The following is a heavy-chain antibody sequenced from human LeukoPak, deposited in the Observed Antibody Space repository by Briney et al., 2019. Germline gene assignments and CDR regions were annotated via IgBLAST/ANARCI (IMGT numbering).Heavy chain of an antibody. J-gene: IGHJ3*02. CDR1: GYRFAGYW. CDR3: ARHEGYCISSSCSDTFDI. V-gene: IGHV5-51*01. Sequence: GESLKISCKGSGYRFAGYWIGWVRQMPGKGLEWMGIIYPDDSDTRYSPSFQGLVTISADKSISTAYLQWSSLKASDTAMYYCARHEGYCISSSCSDTFDIWGQGTMVTVSS. D-gene: IGHD2-2*01. CDR2: IYPDDSDT.